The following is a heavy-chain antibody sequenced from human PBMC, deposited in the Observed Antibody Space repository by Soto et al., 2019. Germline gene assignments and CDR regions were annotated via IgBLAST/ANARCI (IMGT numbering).Heavy chain of an antibody. J-gene: IGHJ4*02. D-gene: IGHD1-7*01. CDR1: GGSFTSNNW. CDR2: IYRTGST. V-gene: IGHV4-4*02. CDR3: ASRDPGTSVDY. Sequence: SETLSLTCAVSGGSFTSNNWWTWVRQPPGQGLEWIGEIYRTGSTNYNPSLKSRVTISLDKSENQFSLKVTSLTAADTAVYYCASRDPGTSVDYWDQGTLVTVSS.